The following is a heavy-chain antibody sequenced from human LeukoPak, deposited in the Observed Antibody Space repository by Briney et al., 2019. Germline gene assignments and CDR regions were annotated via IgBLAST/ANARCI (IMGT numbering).Heavy chain of an antibody. V-gene: IGHV4-34*01. Sequence: SETLSLTCAVYGGSFSGHYWSWIRQPPGKGLEWIGEINHSGSTNYNPSLKSRVTISVDTSKNQFSLKLSSVTAADTAVYYCARAGYSSGLDYWGQGTLVTVSS. CDR2: INHSGST. CDR1: GGSFSGHY. D-gene: IGHD6-19*01. J-gene: IGHJ4*02. CDR3: ARAGYSSGLDY.